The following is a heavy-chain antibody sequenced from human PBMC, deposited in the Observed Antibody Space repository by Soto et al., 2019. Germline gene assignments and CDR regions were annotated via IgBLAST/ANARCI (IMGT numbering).Heavy chain of an antibody. V-gene: IGHV3-23*01. J-gene: IGHJ4*02. CDR3: AKNRGHEPPYYSDS. CDR1: GFTFSNYA. Sequence: EVLLLESGGGLVQPGGSLRLSYAASGFTFSNYAVNWVRQAPGKGLEWVSTIYGGGDGTHYADFVKGRFTISRDNSKNTLYLQMNSLRAEDTAVYYCAKNRGHEPPYYSDSWGQGTLVTVSS. CDR2: IYGGGDGT.